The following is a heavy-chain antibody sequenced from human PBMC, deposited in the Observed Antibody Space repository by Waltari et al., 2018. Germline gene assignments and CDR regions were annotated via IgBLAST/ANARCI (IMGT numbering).Heavy chain of an antibody. CDR2: INHMGRT. CDR3: ARESRADLAAAGYPGGTRYKNYYYYYMDV. CDR1: GGSFSGYY. V-gene: IGHV4-34*01. J-gene: IGHJ6*03. D-gene: IGHD6-13*01. Sequence: QVQLQQWGAGLLKPSETLSLTCAVYGGSFSGYYWSWIRQPPGKGLEWIGEINHMGRTNHNPSLKSGVTISGDTSKNQLSLMLSSVTAADTAVYYCARESRADLAAAGYPGGTRYKNYYYYYMDVWGKGTTVTVSS.